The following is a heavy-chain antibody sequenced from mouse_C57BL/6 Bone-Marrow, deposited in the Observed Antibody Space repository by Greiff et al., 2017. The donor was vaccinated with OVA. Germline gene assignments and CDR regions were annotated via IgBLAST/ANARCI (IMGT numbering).Heavy chain of an antibody. Sequence: QVQLQQPGAELVRPGSSVKLSCKASGYTFTSYWMHWVKQRPIQGLEWIGNIDPSDSETHYNQKFKDKAKLTVDKSSSTASMQLSILTSEDSAVYYSSSEAIFYYCSSFLYYAMDYWGQGTSVTVSS. J-gene: IGHJ4*01. CDR2: IDPSDSET. V-gene: IGHV1-52*01. D-gene: IGHD1-1*01. CDR3: SSEAIFYYCSSFLYYAMDY. CDR1: GYTFTSYW.